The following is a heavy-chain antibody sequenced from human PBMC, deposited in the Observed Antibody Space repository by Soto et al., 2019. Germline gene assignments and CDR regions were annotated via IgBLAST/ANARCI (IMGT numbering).Heavy chain of an antibody. J-gene: IGHJ6*02. CDR1: GYTFTVYY. D-gene: IGHD6-19*01. CDR3: ARSGIAVAERGGDVDLCYYCGLAG. V-gene: IGHV1-2*04. CDR2: INPNSGGT. Sequence: ASVKVSCKASGYTFTVYYMHWVLQAPGQGLEWMGWINPNSGGTNYAQKFQGWVTMTRDTSISTAYMELSRLRSDDTAVYYCARSGIAVAERGGDVDLCYYCGLAGSGQVTTVTV.